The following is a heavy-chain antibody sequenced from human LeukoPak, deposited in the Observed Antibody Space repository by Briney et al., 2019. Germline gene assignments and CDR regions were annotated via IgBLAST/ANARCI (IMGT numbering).Heavy chain of an antibody. CDR3: ARYDYYDSSGYYYVSWFDP. CDR1: GFTFSDYW. Sequence: GGSLKISCKGSGFTFSDYWIGWVRQMPGKGLEWMGIIYPGDSDTRYGPSFQGQVTISADKSISTAYLQWSSLKASDTAMYYCARYDYYDSSGYYYVSWFDPWGQGTLVTVSS. D-gene: IGHD3-22*01. CDR2: IYPGDSDT. J-gene: IGHJ5*02. V-gene: IGHV5-51*01.